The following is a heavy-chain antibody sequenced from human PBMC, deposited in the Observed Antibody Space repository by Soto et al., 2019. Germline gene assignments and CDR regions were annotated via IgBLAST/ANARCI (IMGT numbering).Heavy chain of an antibody. CDR2: INHSGST. CDR1: GGYISGYY. Sequence: PSETLSLTCAVYGGYISGYYLSWIRTPPGKGLEWIGEINHSGSTNYNPSLKSRVTISVDTSKNQFSLKLSSVTAADTAVYYCARGGRYDILTGYYNYWGQGTLVTVSS. J-gene: IGHJ4*02. D-gene: IGHD3-9*01. V-gene: IGHV4-34*01. CDR3: ARGGRYDILTGYYNY.